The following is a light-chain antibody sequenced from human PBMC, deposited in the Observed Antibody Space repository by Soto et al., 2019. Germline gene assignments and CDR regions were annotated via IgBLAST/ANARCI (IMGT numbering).Light chain of an antibody. CDR2: KAS. J-gene: IGKJ1*01. CDR1: QSLNSW. Sequence: DIQMTQSPSTLSASVGDRVTITCRASQSLNSWLAWYQHKPGKAPKLLIHKASILASGVPSRFSGSDSGAEFTLTISSLQPDDFATYYYQHYIGYSGMFGQGTKVDIK. CDR3: QHYIGYSGM. V-gene: IGKV1-5*03.